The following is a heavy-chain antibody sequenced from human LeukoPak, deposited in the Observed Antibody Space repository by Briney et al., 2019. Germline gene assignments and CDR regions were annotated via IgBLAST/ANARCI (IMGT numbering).Heavy chain of an antibody. CDR2: IYTSGST. J-gene: IGHJ4*02. Sequence: PSETLSLTCTVSGGSISTGTYYWSWIRQPAGKGLEWIGRIYTSGSTNYNPSPKSRVTISVDTSKSQFSLKLSSVTAADTAVYYCARDKGYSYGYSYFDYWGQGTLVTVSS. V-gene: IGHV4-61*02. CDR1: GGSISTGTYY. CDR3: ARDKGYSYGYSYFDY. D-gene: IGHD5-18*01.